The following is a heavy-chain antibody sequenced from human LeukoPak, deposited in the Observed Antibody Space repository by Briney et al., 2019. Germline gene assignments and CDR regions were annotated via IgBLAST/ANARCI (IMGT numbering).Heavy chain of an antibody. V-gene: IGHV5-51*01. Sequence: GESLKISCKGSGYSFTSYWIGWVRQMPGKGLEWMGIIYPGDSDTRYSPSFQGLVTISADKSISTAYLQWSRLKASDTAMYYCARPHCTNGVCYMNWYFDLWGRGTLVTVSS. CDR1: GYSFTSYW. CDR2: IYPGDSDT. J-gene: IGHJ2*01. D-gene: IGHD2-8*01. CDR3: ARPHCTNGVCYMNWYFDL.